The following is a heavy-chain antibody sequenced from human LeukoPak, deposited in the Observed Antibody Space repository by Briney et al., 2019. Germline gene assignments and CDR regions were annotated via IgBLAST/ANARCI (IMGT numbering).Heavy chain of an antibody. CDR3: AREGGGSIFDP. V-gene: IGHV4-59*01. J-gene: IGHJ5*02. Sequence: PSETLSLTCTVSGDSISSYYWSWIRQPPGKGLEWIGYIYYSGSTNYNPSLKSRVTISVDTSKNQFSLKLSSVTAADTAVYYCAREGGGSIFDPWGQGTLVTVSS. CDR1: GDSISSYY. D-gene: IGHD3-10*01. CDR2: IYYSGST.